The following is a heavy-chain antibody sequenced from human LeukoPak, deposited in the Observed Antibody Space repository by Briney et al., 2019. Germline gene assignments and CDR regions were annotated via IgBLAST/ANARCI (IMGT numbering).Heavy chain of an antibody. Sequence: SDTLSLTCTVSGGSISSYYWSWIRQPPGKGLEWIGYIYYSGSTNYNPSLKSRVTISVDTSKNQFSLKLSSVTAADTAVYYCARSPFYYDSSGYYYGAFDIWGQGTMVTVSS. J-gene: IGHJ3*02. D-gene: IGHD3-22*01. CDR2: IYYSGST. CDR1: GGSISSYY. CDR3: ARSPFYYDSSGYYYGAFDI. V-gene: IGHV4-59*08.